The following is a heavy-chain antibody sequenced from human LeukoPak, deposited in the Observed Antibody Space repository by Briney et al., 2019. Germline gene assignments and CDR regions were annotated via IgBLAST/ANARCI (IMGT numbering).Heavy chain of an antibody. Sequence: NPGGSLRLSCAASGFTFSSYSMNWVRQAPGKGLEWIGEIFHSGSTNYNPSLASRVTISVDRSKNQFFLELASVTAADTAIYYCARNGDRCLDYWGRGTLVTVSS. D-gene: IGHD7-27*01. J-gene: IGHJ4*02. CDR1: GFTFSSYSM. CDR2: IFHSGST. CDR3: ARNGDRCLDY. V-gene: IGHV4-4*02.